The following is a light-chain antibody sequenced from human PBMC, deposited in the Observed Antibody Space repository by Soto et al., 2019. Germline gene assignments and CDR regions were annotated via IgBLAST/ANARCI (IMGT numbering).Light chain of an antibody. CDR3: QQRSSWPLGT. CDR2: DAS. Sequence: EIVLTQSPATLSLSPGETATLSCRASQSVRTYLAWYQQKPGQAPRLLISDASDRAAGIPGRFSGSGSGTDFTLTISGLEAEDSAVYYCQQRSSWPLGTFGQGTKVDIK. V-gene: IGKV3-11*01. CDR1: QSVRTY. J-gene: IGKJ1*01.